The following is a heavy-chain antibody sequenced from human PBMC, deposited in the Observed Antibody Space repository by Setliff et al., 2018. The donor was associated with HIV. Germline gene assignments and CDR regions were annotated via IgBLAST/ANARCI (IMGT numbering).Heavy chain of an antibody. CDR1: GYTFTGYY. V-gene: IGHV1-2*06. Sequence: ASVKVSCKASGYTFTGYYMHWVRQAPGQGPEWLGRINPKSGGTRYAQKFQGRVSMTRDTAISTAYMELSRLRSDDSAVYYCARNFGLSPSGKYYYYYGMDIWGQGTTVTVSS. J-gene: IGHJ6*02. CDR3: ARNFGLSPSGKYYYYYGMDI. D-gene: IGHD3-10*01. CDR2: INPKSGGT.